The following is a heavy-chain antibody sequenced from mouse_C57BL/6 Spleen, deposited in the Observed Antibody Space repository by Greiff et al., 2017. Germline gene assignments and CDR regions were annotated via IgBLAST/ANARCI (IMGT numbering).Heavy chain of an antibody. V-gene: IGHV2-2*01. CDR3: ARSRYGNRAWFAY. J-gene: IGHJ3*01. Sequence: VKLMESGPGLVQPSQSLSITCPVPGFSLPSYGVHWVRQSPGKGLEWLGVIWSGGSTDYNAAFISRLSISKDNSKSQVFFKMNSLQADDTAIYYCARSRYGNRAWFAYWGQGTLVTVSA. CDR2: IWSGGST. CDR1: GFSLPSYG. D-gene: IGHD2-1*01.